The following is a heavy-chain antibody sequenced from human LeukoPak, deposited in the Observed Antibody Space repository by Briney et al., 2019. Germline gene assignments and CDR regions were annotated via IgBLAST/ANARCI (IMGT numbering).Heavy chain of an antibody. CDR1: GFTFSSYS. CDR2: ISSSSSTI. D-gene: IGHD3-22*01. Sequence: GGSLRLSCAASGFTFSSYSMNWVRQAPGKGLEWVSYISSSSSTIYYADSVKGRFTISRDYSKNTLFLQMNSLRAEDTAVYYCARQTFASDSYYFDNWGQGTLVTVSS. V-gene: IGHV3-48*01. J-gene: IGHJ4*02. CDR3: ARQTFASDSYYFDN.